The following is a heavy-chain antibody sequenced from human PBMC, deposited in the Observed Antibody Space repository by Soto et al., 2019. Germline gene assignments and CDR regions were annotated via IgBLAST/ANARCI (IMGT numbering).Heavy chain of an antibody. CDR2: ISSSSSYI. D-gene: IGHD3-22*01. Sequence: PGGSLRLSCAASGFTFSSYSMNWVRQAPGKGLEWVSSISSSSSYIYYADSVKGRFTISRDNAKNSLYLQMNSLRAEDTAVYYCARDLGDSSGYYPIDYWGQGTLVTVSS. CDR3: ARDLGDSSGYYPIDY. J-gene: IGHJ4*02. CDR1: GFTFSSYS. V-gene: IGHV3-21*01.